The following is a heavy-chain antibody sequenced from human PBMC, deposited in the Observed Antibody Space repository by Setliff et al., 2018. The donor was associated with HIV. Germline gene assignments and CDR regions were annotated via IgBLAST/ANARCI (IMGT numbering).Heavy chain of an antibody. J-gene: IGHJ4*02. V-gene: IGHV3-74*01. CDR2: ISNDGSTT. CDR1: GFSFSTYW. CDR3: VKDRTDILTGYGDH. Sequence: GGSLRLSCAASGFSFSTYWMHWVRQVPGKGLGWVARISNDGSTTNYADSVKGRFTISRDNSKNTLYLQMNGLRADDTAIYYCVKDRTDILTGYGDHWGQGTQVTVSS. D-gene: IGHD3-9*01.